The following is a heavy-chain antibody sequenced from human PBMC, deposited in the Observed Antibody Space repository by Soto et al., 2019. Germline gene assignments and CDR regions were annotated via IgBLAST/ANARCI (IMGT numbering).Heavy chain of an antibody. J-gene: IGHJ5*02. CDR3: ARANSGYDPWRDIGTSNWFDP. CDR2: IIPILGIA. D-gene: IGHD5-12*01. Sequence: ASVKVSCKASGGTFSSYTISWVRQAPGQGLEWMGRIIPILGIANYAQKFQGRVTITADKSTSTAYMELSSLRSEDTAVYYCARANSGYDPWRDIGTSNWFDPWGQGTLVTVSS. V-gene: IGHV1-69*02. CDR1: GGTFSSYT.